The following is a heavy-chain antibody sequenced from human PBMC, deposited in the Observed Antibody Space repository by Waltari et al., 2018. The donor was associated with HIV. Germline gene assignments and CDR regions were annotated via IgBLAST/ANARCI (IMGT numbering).Heavy chain of an antibody. V-gene: IGHV3-7*01. CDR2: IKQDGSEK. J-gene: IGHJ4*02. CDR3: ACQSGYDPFDY. CDR1: GFTFCSYW. Sequence: EVQLVESGGGLVQPGGSLRPSCAASGFTFCSYWMSWVRQAPGKGLEWVANIKQDGSEKYYVDSVKGRFTISRDNAKNSLYLQMNSLRAEDTAVYYCACQSGYDPFDYWGQGTLVTVSS. D-gene: IGHD5-12*01.